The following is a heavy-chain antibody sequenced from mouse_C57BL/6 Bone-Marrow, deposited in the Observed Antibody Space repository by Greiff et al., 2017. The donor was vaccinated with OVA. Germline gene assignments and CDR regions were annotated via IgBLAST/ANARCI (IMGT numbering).Heavy chain of an antibody. D-gene: IGHD2-5*01. CDR1: GFSLTSYG. CDR2: IWGVGST. CDR3: GGAYDRNYVRVAD. V-gene: IGHV2-6*01. J-gene: IGHJ3*01. Sequence: VKLMESGPGLVASSQSLSITCTVSGFSLTSYGVDWVRQSPGKGLEWLGVIWGVGSTNYNSALNSRLSISKANSKSQVFLKMNKLQTGDTTMYYCGGAYDRNYVRVADWGQGTLVTVSA.